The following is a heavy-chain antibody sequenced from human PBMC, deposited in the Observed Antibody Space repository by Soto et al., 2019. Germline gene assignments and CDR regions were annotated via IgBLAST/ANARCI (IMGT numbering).Heavy chain of an antibody. J-gene: IGHJ4*02. D-gene: IGHD1-1*01. V-gene: IGHV1-8*01. Sequence: ASVKVSCKASGYTFTSYDIYWVRQATGQGLEWMGWMNPNTGNSGYAQKFQGRVTVTSDTSINTVHMELSSLRSEDTAVYYCARRAETNGWNGFGADKYYFDFWGQGTMVTVSS. CDR1: GYTFTSYD. CDR2: MNPNTGNS. CDR3: ARRAETNGWNGFGADKYYFDF.